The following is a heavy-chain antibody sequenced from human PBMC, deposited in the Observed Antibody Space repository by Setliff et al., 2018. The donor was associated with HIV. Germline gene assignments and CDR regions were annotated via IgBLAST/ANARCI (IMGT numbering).Heavy chain of an antibody. D-gene: IGHD4-17*01. V-gene: IGHV3-64*04. Sequence: GGSLRLSCSTSGFTFSNYAMHWVRQAPGKGLEYVSSISTNGDSTSYADSVKGRFTISTDNSRGTMYLQMDSLRPEDTAVYYCARETPDYNDSPCGFDFWGQGTMVTVSS. CDR2: ISTNGDST. J-gene: IGHJ3*01. CDR3: ARETPDYNDSPCGFDF. CDR1: GFTFSNYA.